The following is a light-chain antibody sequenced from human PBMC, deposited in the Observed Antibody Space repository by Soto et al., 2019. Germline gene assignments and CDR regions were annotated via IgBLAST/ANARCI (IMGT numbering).Light chain of an antibody. CDR3: SSYAGSNNLL. Sequence: QSALTQPPSASGSPGQSVTISCTGTSGDVGGYNYVSWYQQHPGKAPKLMIYEVTQRPSGVPDRFSGSKSGNTASLTVSGLKAEDEADYYCSSYAGSNNLLFGGGTKVTVL. V-gene: IGLV2-8*01. J-gene: IGLJ3*02. CDR2: EVT. CDR1: SGDVGGYNY.